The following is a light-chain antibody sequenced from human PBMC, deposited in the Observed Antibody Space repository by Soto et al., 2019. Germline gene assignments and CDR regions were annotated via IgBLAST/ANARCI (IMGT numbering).Light chain of an antibody. V-gene: IGKV1-39*01. CDR2: DAS. Sequence: DIQMTQSPSSLSASVGDRVTITCRAIQTISTYLNWYQQKPGKAPRLLIYDASSLVSGVPSRFSGSVSGPDFTLTIASLQPEDFSTYYCQQSDSTPYTFGQGTKEEI. CDR3: QQSDSTPYT. CDR1: QTISTY. J-gene: IGKJ2*01.